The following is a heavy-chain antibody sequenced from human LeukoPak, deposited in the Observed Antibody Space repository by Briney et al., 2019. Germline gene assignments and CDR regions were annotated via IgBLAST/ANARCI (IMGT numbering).Heavy chain of an antibody. J-gene: IGHJ4*02. CDR1: GGSISSGSYY. CDR2: IYTSGST. CDR3: ARGGPDWDYYFDF. D-gene: IGHD3/OR15-3a*01. V-gene: IGHV4-61*02. Sequence: PSETLSLTCTVSGGSISSGSYYWSWIRQPAGKGLEWIGRIYTSGSTNYNPSLKSRVTISVDTSKNQFSLKLSSVTAADTAVYYCARGGPDWDYYFDFWGQGTLVTVSS.